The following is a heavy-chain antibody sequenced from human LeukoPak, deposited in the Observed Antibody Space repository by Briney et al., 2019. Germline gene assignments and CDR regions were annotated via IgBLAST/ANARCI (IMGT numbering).Heavy chain of an antibody. V-gene: IGHV1-18*01. CDR3: ATMIRGVIVPYFEY. D-gene: IGHD3-10*01. CDR1: GYTLTSYG. CDR2: ISAYNGNT. Sequence: ASVKVSCKASGYTLTSYGISWVRQAPGQGLEWMGWISAYNGNTNYAQKFQDRVTMTEDTSTDTAHMELSSLRSEDTAVYYCATMIRGVIVPYFEYWGQGTLVTVSS. J-gene: IGHJ4*02.